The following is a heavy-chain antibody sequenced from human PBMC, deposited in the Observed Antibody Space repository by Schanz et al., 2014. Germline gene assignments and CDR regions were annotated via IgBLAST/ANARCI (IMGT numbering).Heavy chain of an antibody. V-gene: IGHV4-31*03. J-gene: IGHJ6*02. Sequence: QVQLQESGPGLVKPSQTLSLTCTVSGGSVSSGGDYWSWIRQHPGKGLEWIGYIYYSGSTYYNPSLKSRVTISVDTSKNQFSLKLSSVTAADTAVYYCARDSLRGATGGYGMDVWGQGTTVTVSS. D-gene: IGHD2-8*02. CDR1: GGSVSSGGDY. CDR2: IYYSGST. CDR3: ARDSLRGATGGYGMDV.